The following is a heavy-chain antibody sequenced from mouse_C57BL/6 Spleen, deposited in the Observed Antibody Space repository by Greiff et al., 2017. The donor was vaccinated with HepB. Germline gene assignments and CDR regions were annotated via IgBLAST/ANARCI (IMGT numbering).Heavy chain of an antibody. CDR1: GYTFTSYW. CDR2: IYPSDSET. V-gene: IGHV1-61*01. Sequence: VQLQQPGAELVRPGSSVKLSCKASGYTFTSYWMDWVKQRPGQGLEWIGNIYPSDSETHYNQKFKDKATLTVDKSSSTAYMQLSSLTSEDSAVYYCARDDYDEGAFDYWGQGTTLTVSS. D-gene: IGHD2-4*01. J-gene: IGHJ2*01. CDR3: ARDDYDEGAFDY.